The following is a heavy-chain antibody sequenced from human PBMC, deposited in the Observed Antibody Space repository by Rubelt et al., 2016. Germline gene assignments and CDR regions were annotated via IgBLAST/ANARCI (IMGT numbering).Heavy chain of an antibody. CDR1: GYTFTSYA. J-gene: IGHJ5*02. V-gene: IGHV1-3*01. CDR2: INAGNGNT. D-gene: IGHD6-19*01. CDR3: AGVIWGSGWSNNWFDP. Sequence: QVQLVQSGAEVKKPGASVKVSCKASGYTFTSYAMHWVRQAPGQRLEWMGWINAGNGNTKYSQKFQGRVTITRDTSAGRAYMELSSLRSEDTAVYYCAGVIWGSGWSNNWFDPWGQGTLVTVSS.